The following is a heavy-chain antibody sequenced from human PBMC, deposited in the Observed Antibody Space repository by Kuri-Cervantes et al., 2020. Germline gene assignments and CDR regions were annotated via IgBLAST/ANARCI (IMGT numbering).Heavy chain of an antibody. CDR1: GGSISSYY. CDR3: ARDSQGSYDFWSGYQNYYYYMDV. J-gene: IGHJ6*03. V-gene: IGHV4-4*07. Sequence: SETLSLTCTVSGGSISSYYWSWIRQPAGKGLEWIGRIYTSGSTNYNPSLKSRVTISVDKSKNQFSLKLSSVTAADTAVYYCARDSQGSYDFWSGYQNYYYYMDVWGKGTTVTVSS. D-gene: IGHD3-3*01. CDR2: IYTSGST.